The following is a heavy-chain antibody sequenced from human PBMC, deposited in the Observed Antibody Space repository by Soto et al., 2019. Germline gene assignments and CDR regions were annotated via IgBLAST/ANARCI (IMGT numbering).Heavy chain of an antibody. CDR2: IYYSGST. CDR3: ATTDDDFWSGYLC. D-gene: IGHD3-3*01. V-gene: IGHV4-31*03. J-gene: IGHJ4*02. Sequence: SETLSLTCTVSGGSISSCGYYWSWIRQHPGKGLEWIGYIYYSGSTYYNPSLKSRVTISVDTSKNQFSLKLSSVTAADTAVYYCATTDDDFWSGYLCWGQGTLVTVSS. CDR1: GGSISSCGYY.